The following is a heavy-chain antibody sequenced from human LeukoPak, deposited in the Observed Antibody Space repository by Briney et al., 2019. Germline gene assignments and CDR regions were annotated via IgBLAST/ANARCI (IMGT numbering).Heavy chain of an antibody. CDR1: GGTFSSYA. CDR2: IIPIFGTA. J-gene: IGHJ5*02. D-gene: IGHD2-15*01. Sequence: GASVKVSCKASGGTFSSYAISWVRQAPGQGLEWMGGIIPIFGTANYAQKFQGRVTITADESTSTAYMELSSLRSEDTAVYYCARGGGYSCSGGSCYLNPYNWFDPWGQGTLVTVSS. V-gene: IGHV1-69*01. CDR3: ARGGGYSCSGGSCYLNPYNWFDP.